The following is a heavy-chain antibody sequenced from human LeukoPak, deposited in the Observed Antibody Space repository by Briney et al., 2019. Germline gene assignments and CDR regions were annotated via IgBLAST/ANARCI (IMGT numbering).Heavy chain of an antibody. D-gene: IGHD2-15*01. Sequence: PGGSLRLSCEASGFIFGSFSMSWVRQAPGKGLEWVSGISGSGDGTHYADPVKGRFTISRDNSKTTLYLQMSSLRADDTAVYYCARDTISCSGGTCYESWFDPWGQGTLVTVSS. CDR1: GFIFGSFS. V-gene: IGHV3-23*01. J-gene: IGHJ5*02. CDR2: ISGSGDGT. CDR3: ARDTISCSGGTCYESWFDP.